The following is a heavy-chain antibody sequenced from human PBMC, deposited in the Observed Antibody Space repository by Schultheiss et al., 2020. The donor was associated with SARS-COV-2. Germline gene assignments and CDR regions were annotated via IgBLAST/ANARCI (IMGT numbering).Heavy chain of an antibody. CDR3: ARVSTVTTFDY. CDR1: GGTFSSYA. D-gene: IGHD4-11*01. V-gene: IGHV1-69*05. Sequence: SVKVSCKASGGTFSSYAISWVRQAPGQGLEWMGGIIPIFGTANYAQKFQGRVTMTRDTSTSTAYMELRSLRSEDTAVYYCARVSTVTTFDYWGQGTLVTVSS. J-gene: IGHJ4*02. CDR2: IIPIFGTA.